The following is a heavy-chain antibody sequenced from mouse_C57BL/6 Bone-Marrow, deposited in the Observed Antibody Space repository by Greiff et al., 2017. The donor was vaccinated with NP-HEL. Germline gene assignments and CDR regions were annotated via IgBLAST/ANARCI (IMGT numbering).Heavy chain of an antibody. CDR2: ISYDGSN. D-gene: IGHD1-1*01. CDR3: ARDGAFTTVVARGFAY. V-gene: IGHV3-6*01. CDR1: GYSITSGYY. J-gene: IGHJ3*01. Sequence: DVKLQESGPGLVKPSQSLSLTCSVTGYSITSGYYWNWIRQFPGNKLEWMGYISYDGSNNYNPSLKNRISITRDTSKNQFFLKLNSVTTEDTATYYCARDGAFTTVVARGFAYWGQGTLVTVSA.